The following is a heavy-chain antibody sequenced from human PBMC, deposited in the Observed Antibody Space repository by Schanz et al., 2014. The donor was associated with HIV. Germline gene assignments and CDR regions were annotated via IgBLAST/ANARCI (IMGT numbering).Heavy chain of an antibody. CDR3: VRDNHDSTWYEGYYYGMDV. CDR2: LWYDGSNK. V-gene: IGHV3-33*01. Sequence: QVQLVESGGGVVQPGKSLRLSCAASGFSISGYGMHWVRQTPGKGLEWVAVLWYDGSNKDYAESVKGRFTISRDNAKNSLYLQMNSLRAEDTAVYYCVRDNHDSTWYEGYYYGMDVWGQGTTVTVSS. D-gene: IGHD6-13*01. J-gene: IGHJ6*02. CDR1: GFSISGYG.